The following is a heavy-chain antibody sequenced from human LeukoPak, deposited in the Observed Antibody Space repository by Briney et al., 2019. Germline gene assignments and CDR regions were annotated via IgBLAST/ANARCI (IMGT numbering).Heavy chain of an antibody. D-gene: IGHD6-13*01. CDR3: AKDRETTASGTFDY. J-gene: IGHJ4*02. CDR1: GFTFSSYA. V-gene: IGHV3-30*18. Sequence: GGSLRLSCAASGFTFSSYAMSWVRQAPGTGLEGVAGISEDGINKYYADSVKARFTISRDNSNNTLFLQMNNLRADDTAVYYCAKDRETTASGTFDYWSQGALVTVSS. CDR2: ISEDGINK.